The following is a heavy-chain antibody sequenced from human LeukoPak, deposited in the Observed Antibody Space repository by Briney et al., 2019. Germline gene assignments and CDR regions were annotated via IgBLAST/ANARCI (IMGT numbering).Heavy chain of an antibody. Sequence: SVKVSCKASGGTFSSYAISWVRQAPGQGLEWMGRIIPILGIANYAQKFQGRVTITADKSTSTAYMELSSLRSEDTAVYYCAGMVVTASNWFDPWGQGTLVTVSS. D-gene: IGHD2-21*02. CDR3: AGMVVTASNWFDP. V-gene: IGHV1-69*04. J-gene: IGHJ5*02. CDR2: IIPILGIA. CDR1: GGTFSSYA.